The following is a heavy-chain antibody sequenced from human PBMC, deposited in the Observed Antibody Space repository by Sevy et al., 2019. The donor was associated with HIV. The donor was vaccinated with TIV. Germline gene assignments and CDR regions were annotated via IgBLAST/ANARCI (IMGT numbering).Heavy chain of an antibody. CDR1: GGSFSGYY. Sequence: SETLSLTCAVYGGSFSGYYWSWIRQPPGKGLEWIGEINHSGSTNYNPSLKSRVTISVDTSKYQFSLMLSSVTAADTAVYDCARTMVRGVLDVWGQGTTVTVSS. D-gene: IGHD3-10*01. V-gene: IGHV4-34*01. J-gene: IGHJ6*02. CDR3: ARTMVRGVLDV. CDR2: INHSGST.